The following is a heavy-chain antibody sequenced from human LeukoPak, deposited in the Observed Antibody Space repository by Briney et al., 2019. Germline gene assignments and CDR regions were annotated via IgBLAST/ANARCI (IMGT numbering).Heavy chain of an antibody. CDR2: IFPSGGEI. V-gene: IGHV3-23*01. CDR1: GFTFSTFA. J-gene: IGHJ4*02. D-gene: IGHD2-8*02. CDR3: ATYRQVLLPFES. Sequence: GGSLRLSCAASGFTFSTFAMIWVRQPPGKGLEWVSGIFPSGGEIHYADSVKGRFTIFRDNSKSTLTLQMNSLRAEDTAIYYCATYRQVLLPFESWGQGTLVTVSS.